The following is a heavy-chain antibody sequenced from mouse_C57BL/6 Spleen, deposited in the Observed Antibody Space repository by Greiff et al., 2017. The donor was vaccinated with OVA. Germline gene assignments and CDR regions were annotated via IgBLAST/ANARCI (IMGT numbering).Heavy chain of an antibody. V-gene: IGHV1-82*01. CDR2: IYPGDGDT. CDR3: ARLGYGNYWYFDV. Sequence: VQLQQSGPELVKPGASVKISCKASGYAFSSSWMNWVKQRPGKGLEWIGRIYPGDGDTNYNGKFKGKATLTADKSSSTAYMQLSSLTSEDSAVYFCARLGYGNYWYFDVWGTGTTVTVSS. D-gene: IGHD2-1*01. J-gene: IGHJ1*03. CDR1: GYAFSSSW.